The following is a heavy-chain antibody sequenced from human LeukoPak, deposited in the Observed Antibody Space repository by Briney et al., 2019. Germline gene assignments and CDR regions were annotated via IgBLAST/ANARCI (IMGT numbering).Heavy chain of an antibody. V-gene: IGHV4-39*01. CDR3: AGRLDCSSTSCYTTPQNWFDP. CDR1: GGSISNSNYY. D-gene: IGHD2-2*02. CDR2: TYYSGNT. J-gene: IGHJ5*02. Sequence: SETLSLTCTVSGGSISNSNYYWGWVRQPPRKGLEWIGTTYYSGNTYYNPSLKSRVTISVDTSKNQFSLKLSSVTAADTAVYYCAGRLDCSSTSCYTTPQNWFDPWGQGTLVTVSS.